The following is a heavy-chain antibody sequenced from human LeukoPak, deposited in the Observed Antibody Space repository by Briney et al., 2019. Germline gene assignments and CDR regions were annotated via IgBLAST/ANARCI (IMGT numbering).Heavy chain of an antibody. CDR2: ISGSGGST. Sequence: GGSLRLSCAASGFTFSSHPMSWVRQAPGKGLEWVSAISGSGGSTYYADSVKGRFTISRDNSKNTLYLQMNSLRAEDTAVYYCAKGTYCSSTSCFPTGYWGQGTLVTVSS. V-gene: IGHV3-23*01. CDR1: GFTFSSHP. D-gene: IGHD2-2*01. CDR3: AKGTYCSSTSCFPTGY. J-gene: IGHJ4*02.